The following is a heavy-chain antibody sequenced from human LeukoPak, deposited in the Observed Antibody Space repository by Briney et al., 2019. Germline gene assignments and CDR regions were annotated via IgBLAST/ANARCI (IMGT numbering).Heavy chain of an antibody. CDR3: ARSDVYFSGSYSPLVY. Sequence: GGSLRLSCAASGFTFSSYWMSWVRQAPGKGLEWVANIKQDGSEKYYVDSVKGRFTISRDNAKNSLYLQMISLTSEDAALYYCARSDVYFSGSYSPLVYWGQGTLVTVSS. CDR2: IKQDGSEK. V-gene: IGHV3-7*01. D-gene: IGHD1-26*01. CDR1: GFTFSSYW. J-gene: IGHJ4*02.